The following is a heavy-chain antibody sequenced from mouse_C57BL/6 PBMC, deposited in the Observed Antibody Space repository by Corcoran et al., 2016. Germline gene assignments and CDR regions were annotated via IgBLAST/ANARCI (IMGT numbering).Heavy chain of an antibody. CDR1: GYTFTEYP. V-gene: IGHV9-1*01. CDR3: VRCGDCDRFDY. Sequence: QIQLGQSGPKLKKPGETIKSSCKASGYTFTEYPMHGVKRAPGKGFKWKGMIYTDTGEPTYAEEFKGRFAFSLETSASTAYLPINNLKNEETATYFCVRCGDCDRFDYWGQGTTLTVSS. J-gene: IGHJ2*01. CDR2: IYTDTGEP.